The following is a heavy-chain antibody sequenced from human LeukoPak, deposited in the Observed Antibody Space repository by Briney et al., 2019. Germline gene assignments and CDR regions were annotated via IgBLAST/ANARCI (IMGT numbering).Heavy chain of an antibody. D-gene: IGHD3-10*02. V-gene: IGHV3-48*04. J-gene: IGHJ6*04. CDR1: GFTFSTYN. CDR3: AELGITMIGGV. CDR2: ISSSGSTI. Sequence: GGSLRLSCTASGFTFSTYNMNWVRQAPGKGLEWVSYISSSGSTIYYADSVKGRFTISRDNAKNSLYLQMNSLRAEDTAVYYCAELGITMIGGVWGKGTTVTISS.